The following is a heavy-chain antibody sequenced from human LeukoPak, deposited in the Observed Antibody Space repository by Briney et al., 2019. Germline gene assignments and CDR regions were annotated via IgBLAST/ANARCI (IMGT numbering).Heavy chain of an antibody. D-gene: IGHD3-3*01. J-gene: IGHJ4*02. CDR3: ARDLPPYYFDY. CDR1: GYTFTNHW. V-gene: IGHV5-10-1*01. Sequence: GESLRISCKGSGYTFTNHWISWVRQMPGKGLEWMGKIDPSDSYTNYSPSFQGHVTISADKSISTAYLQWSSLKASDTAVYYCARDLPPYYFDYWGQGTLVTVSS. CDR2: IDPSDSYT.